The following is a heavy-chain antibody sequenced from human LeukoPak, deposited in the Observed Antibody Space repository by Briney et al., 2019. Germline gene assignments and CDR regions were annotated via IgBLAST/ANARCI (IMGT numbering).Heavy chain of an antibody. Sequence: SETLSLTCTVSGYTISSSYYWGWIRQPPGKGLEWIGSIYYSGSTYYNPSLKSRVTISVDTSKNQFSLKLSSVTAADTAVYYCARVEGYCSGGSCYSFDYWGQGTLVTVSS. J-gene: IGHJ4*02. CDR3: ARVEGYCSGGSCYSFDY. CDR2: IYYSGST. D-gene: IGHD2-15*01. CDR1: GYTISSSYY. V-gene: IGHV4-38-2*02.